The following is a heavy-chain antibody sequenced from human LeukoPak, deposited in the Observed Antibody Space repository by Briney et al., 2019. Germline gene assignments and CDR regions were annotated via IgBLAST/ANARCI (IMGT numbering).Heavy chain of an antibody. J-gene: IGHJ4*02. CDR1: GFTFSSYA. D-gene: IGHD1-7*01. Sequence: PGGSLRLSCAASGFTFSSYAMSWVRQAPGKGLEWVSAISGGGDSTYYVDSVKGRFTISRDNSKNTVYLQMNSLRAEDTAVYYGARDALGAYMTGTTCFDYWGQGTLVTVSS. CDR3: ARDALGAYMTGTTCFDY. V-gene: IGHV3-23*01. CDR2: ISGGGDST.